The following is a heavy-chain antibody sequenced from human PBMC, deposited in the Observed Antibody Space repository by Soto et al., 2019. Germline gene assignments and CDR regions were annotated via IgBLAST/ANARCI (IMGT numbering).Heavy chain of an antibody. CDR2: IIPIAGTP. V-gene: IGHV1-69*14. J-gene: IGHJ4*02. Sequence: QVQLVQSGAEVKTPGSSVTVSCKASGDTSTPYAISWVRQAPGQGLEWLGGIIPIAGTPTYAQKFQGRVTISEDRSTSTTSRELTRLTSEDTAVYYCARGYCVSSSCHSLDSWGQGTPVTVSS. CDR1: GDTSTPYA. D-gene: IGHD2-15*01. CDR3: ARGYCVSSSCHSLDS.